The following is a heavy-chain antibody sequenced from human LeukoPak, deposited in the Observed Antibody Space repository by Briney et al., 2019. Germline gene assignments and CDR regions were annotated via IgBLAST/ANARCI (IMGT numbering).Heavy chain of an antibody. CDR2: IYFSGST. D-gene: IGHD3-10*01. CDR1: GGSISTYF. CDR3: AREAGAPSWFDP. J-gene: IGHJ5*02. V-gene: IGHV4-59*01. Sequence: SETLSLTCTVSGGSISTYFWSWIRQPPGKGLEWMGYIYFSGSTNYNPSLKSRVTISVDTSKNQFSLKLTSLTAADTAVYYCAREAGAPSWFDPWGQGTLVTVSS.